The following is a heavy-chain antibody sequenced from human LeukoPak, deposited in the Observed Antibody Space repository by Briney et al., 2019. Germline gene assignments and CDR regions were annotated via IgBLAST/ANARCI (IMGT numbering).Heavy chain of an antibody. CDR3: ARHIGCSSTSCSNWFDP. Sequence: GESLKISCKGSGYSFTSYWIGWVRQMPGKGLEWMGIIYPDDSDTRYGPSFQGQVTISADKSISTAYLQWSSLKASDTAMYYCARHIGCSSTSCSNWFDPWGQGTLVTVSS. J-gene: IGHJ5*02. CDR1: GYSFTSYW. CDR2: IYPDDSDT. V-gene: IGHV5-51*01. D-gene: IGHD2-2*01.